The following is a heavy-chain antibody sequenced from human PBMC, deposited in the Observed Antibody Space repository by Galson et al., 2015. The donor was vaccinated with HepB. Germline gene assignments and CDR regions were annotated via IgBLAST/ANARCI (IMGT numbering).Heavy chain of an antibody. CDR1: GYTFTSYD. D-gene: IGHD6-19*01. CDR3: ARGGRAVAGNPEIDY. J-gene: IGHJ4*02. V-gene: IGHV1-8*01. Sequence: SVKASCKASGYTFTSYDINWVRQATGQGLEWMGWMNPNSGNTGYAQKFQGRVTMTRNTSISTAYMELSSLRSEDTAVYYCARGGRAVAGNPEIDYWGQGTLVTVSS. CDR2: MNPNSGNT.